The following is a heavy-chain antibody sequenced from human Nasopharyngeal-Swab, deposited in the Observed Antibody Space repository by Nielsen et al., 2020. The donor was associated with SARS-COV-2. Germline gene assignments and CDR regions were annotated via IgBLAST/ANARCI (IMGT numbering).Heavy chain of an antibody. V-gene: IGHV4-39*01. CDR3: ARQDPSYWSFDY. CDR2: IYYSGST. D-gene: IGHD2-8*02. CDR1: GGSTSSSSYY. J-gene: IGHJ4*02. Sequence: SETLSLTCTVSGGSTSSSSYYWGWIRQPPGKGLEWIGSIYYSGSTYYNPSLKSRVTISVDTSKNQISLKLSSVTAADTAVYYCARQDPSYWSFDYWGQGTLVTVSS.